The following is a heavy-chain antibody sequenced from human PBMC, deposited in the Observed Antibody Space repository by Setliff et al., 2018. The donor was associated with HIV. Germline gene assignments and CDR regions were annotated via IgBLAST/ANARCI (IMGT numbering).Heavy chain of an antibody. D-gene: IGHD6-19*01. Sequence: PGGSLRLSCAASGFTFSTYAMSWVRQAPGKGLEWVSVISGSGGSTYVADSVKGRFTISRDNSENTLYLQMNSLRADDTAVYYCTKKGPKGQWLVDLYFDSWGQGTLVTVSS. CDR3: TKKGPKGQWLVDLYFDS. CDR2: ISGSGGST. CDR1: GFTFSTYA. J-gene: IGHJ4*02. V-gene: IGHV3-23*01.